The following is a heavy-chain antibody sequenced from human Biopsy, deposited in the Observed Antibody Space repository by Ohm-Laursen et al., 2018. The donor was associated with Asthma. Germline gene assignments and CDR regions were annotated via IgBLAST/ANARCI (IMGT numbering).Heavy chain of an antibody. D-gene: IGHD3-9*01. CDR1: GYTFINYA. Sequence: ASVKVSCKASGYTFINYAIHWVRQAPGHSLEWMGWINAPNGNTKYSQKFQGRLTISRDTSASTAYMDLSSLRSEDTAVYYCARTYFDFLTGQVHDAFAMWGQGTMVTVSS. J-gene: IGHJ3*02. V-gene: IGHV1-3*01. CDR3: ARTYFDFLTGQVHDAFAM. CDR2: INAPNGNT.